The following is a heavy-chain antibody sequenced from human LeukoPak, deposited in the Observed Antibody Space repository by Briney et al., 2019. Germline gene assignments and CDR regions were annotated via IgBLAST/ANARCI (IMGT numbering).Heavy chain of an antibody. J-gene: IGHJ4*02. V-gene: IGHV4-39*07. CDR1: GGSIRSSYYY. D-gene: IGHD4-17*01. Sequence: TSETLSLTCTVSGGSIRSSYYYWGWIRQPPGKGLEWIGEINHSGSTNYNPSLKSRVTISVDTSKNQFSLKLSSVTAADTAVYYCATTESDGDYYFDYWGQGTLVTVSS. CDR2: INHSGST. CDR3: ATTESDGDYYFDY.